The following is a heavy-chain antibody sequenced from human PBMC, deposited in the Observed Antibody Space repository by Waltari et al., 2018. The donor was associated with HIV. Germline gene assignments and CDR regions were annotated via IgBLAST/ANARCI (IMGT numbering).Heavy chain of an antibody. V-gene: IGHV5-51*01. CDR3: ARLGYCSSARCPSGYYYSYGMGV. D-gene: IGHD2-2*01. Sequence: ELQLVQSGAEVKKPGESLKISCKGSGYNFTTYWIGWVRQMPGKGLEWMGIIYPVDPDTRSSPAFRGQVTISADKSRRTDYLQWSSLQASDTAIYYCARLGYCSSARCPSGYYYSYGMGVWGQGTTVTVSS. J-gene: IGHJ6*02. CDR1: GYNFTTYW. CDR2: IYPVDPDT.